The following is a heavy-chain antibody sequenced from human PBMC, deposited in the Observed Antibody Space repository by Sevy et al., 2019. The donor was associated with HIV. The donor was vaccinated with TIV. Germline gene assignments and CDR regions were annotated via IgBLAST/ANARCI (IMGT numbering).Heavy chain of an antibody. CDR1: GYTFTGYY. J-gene: IGHJ4*02. CDR3: ARMGDYFDTSGYYPLKY. CDR2: INPKTGGT. D-gene: IGHD3-22*01. V-gene: IGHV1-2*02. Sequence: ASVKVSCKASGYTFTGYYVHWLRQAPGQGLEWMGWINPKTGGTYFAKKFQDRVTMTTGTSITTAYMERSGLRFDDTAVYYCARMGDYFDTSGYYPLKYWGQGTLVTVSS.